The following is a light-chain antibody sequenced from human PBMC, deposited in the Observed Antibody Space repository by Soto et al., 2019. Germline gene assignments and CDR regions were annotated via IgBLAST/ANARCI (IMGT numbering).Light chain of an antibody. CDR2: LNSDGSH. J-gene: IGLJ3*02. CDR3: QTWGNGIWV. CDR1: SGHSTYA. V-gene: IGLV4-69*01. Sequence: QLVVTQSPSASASLGASVKLTCTLSSGHSTYAIAWYQQQPEKGPRYLMNLNSDGSHSKGDGIPDRFSGSSSGTERYLAISSLQYEDEADYYCQTWGNGIWVFGGWTKLTVL.